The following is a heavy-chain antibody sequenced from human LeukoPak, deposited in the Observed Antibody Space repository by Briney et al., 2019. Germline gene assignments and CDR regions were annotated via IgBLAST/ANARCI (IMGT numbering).Heavy chain of an antibody. D-gene: IGHD6-19*01. V-gene: IGHV3-21*01. CDR3: ARYYRSGWFDAFDI. J-gene: IGHJ3*02. Sequence: GGSLRLSCAASGFTFSSYSMNWVRQAPGKGLEWVSSISSSSSYIYYADSVKGRFTISRDNAKNSLYLQMNSLRAEDTAVYYCARYYRSGWFDAFDIWGQGTMVTVSS. CDR2: ISSSSSYI. CDR1: GFTFSSYS.